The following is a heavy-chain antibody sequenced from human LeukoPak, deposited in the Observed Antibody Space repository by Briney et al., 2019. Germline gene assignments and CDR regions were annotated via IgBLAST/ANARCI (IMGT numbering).Heavy chain of an antibody. CDR2: IHYSGNT. V-gene: IGHV4-39*01. CDR1: GYSITSNSDY. J-gene: IGHJ4*02. Sequence: PSETLSLTCTVSGYSITSNSDYWGWTRQSPGEGLEWIGAIHYSGNTFYNPSLKSRVTMSIDTSKNQFSLKLISVTAADTALYYCARHPGLDFRGQGILVTVSS. CDR3: ARHPGLDF.